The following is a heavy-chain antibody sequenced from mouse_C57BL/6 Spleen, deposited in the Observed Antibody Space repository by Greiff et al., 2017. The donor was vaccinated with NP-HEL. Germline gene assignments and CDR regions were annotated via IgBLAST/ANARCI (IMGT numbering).Heavy chain of an antibody. CDR2: IDPETGGT. J-gene: IGHJ2*01. Sequence: QVQLQQSGAELVRPGASVTLSCKASGYTFTDYEMHWVKQTPVHGLEWIGAIDPETGGTAYNQKFKGKAILTADKSSSTAYMELRSLTSEDSAVYYCTRMGSPGDYWGQGTTLTVSS. CDR3: TRMGSPGDY. V-gene: IGHV1-15*01. CDR1: GYTFTDYE.